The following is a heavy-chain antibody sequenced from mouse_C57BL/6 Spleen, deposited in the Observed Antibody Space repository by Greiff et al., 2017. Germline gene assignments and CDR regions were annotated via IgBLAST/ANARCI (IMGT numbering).Heavy chain of an antibody. CDR3: ARWGITTVVARNFDY. V-gene: IGHV1-81*01. CDR1: GYTFTSYG. J-gene: IGHJ2*01. Sequence: QVQLKQSGAELARPGASVKLSCKASGYTFTSYGISWVKQRTGQGLEWIGEIYPRSGNTYYNEKFKGKATLTADKSSSTAYMELRSLTSEDSAVYFCARWGITTVVARNFDYWGQGTTLTVSS. D-gene: IGHD1-1*01. CDR2: IYPRSGNT.